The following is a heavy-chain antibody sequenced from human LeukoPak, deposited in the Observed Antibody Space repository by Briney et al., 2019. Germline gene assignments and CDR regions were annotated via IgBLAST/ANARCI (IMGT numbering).Heavy chain of an antibody. D-gene: IGHD2-2*01. CDR3: ARVQSAYCSSSSCYGGYFDY. CDR2: INAGNGNT. Sequence: RASVKVSCKASGYTFTSYAMHWVRQAPGRRPEWMGWINAGNGNTKYSQKFQGRVTITRDTSASTAYMELSSLRPEDTAVYYCARVQSAYCSSSSCYGGYFDYWGQGALVTVSS. CDR1: GYTFTSYA. J-gene: IGHJ4*02. V-gene: IGHV1-3*01.